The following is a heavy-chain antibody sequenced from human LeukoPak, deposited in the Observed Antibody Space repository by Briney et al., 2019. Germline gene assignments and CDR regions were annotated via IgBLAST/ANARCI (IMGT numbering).Heavy chain of an antibody. V-gene: IGHV4-61*02. CDR2: IHTSGST. Sequence: SETLSLTCSVSGGSISSSSYYWSWIRQPAGKGLEWIGRIHTSGSTKYNPSLKSRVTMSVDTSKNQFSLKLSSVTAADTAVHYCARDQYYYGSGSLYMDVWGKGTTVTISS. D-gene: IGHD3-10*01. CDR1: GGSISSSSYY. CDR3: ARDQYYYGSGSLYMDV. J-gene: IGHJ6*03.